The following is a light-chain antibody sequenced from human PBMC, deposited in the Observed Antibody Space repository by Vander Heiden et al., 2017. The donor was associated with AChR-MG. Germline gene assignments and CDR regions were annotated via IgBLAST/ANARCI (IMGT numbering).Light chain of an antibody. CDR2: GNS. CDR3: QSYDSTLSGYWV. Sequence: VLPQPPSVSGAPGQRVTISCTGNTSNIGAGYDVHWYQLLPGTAPKLLIFGNSNRPSGVPDRFSGSKSGTSASLAITGLQAQDEADYYCQSYDSTLSGYWVFGGGTKLTVL. J-gene: IGLJ3*02. V-gene: IGLV1-40*01. CDR1: TSNIGAGYD.